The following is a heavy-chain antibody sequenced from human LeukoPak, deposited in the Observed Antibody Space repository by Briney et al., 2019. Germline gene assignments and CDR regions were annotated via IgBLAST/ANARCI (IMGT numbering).Heavy chain of an antibody. V-gene: IGHV4-59*12. D-gene: IGHD3-3*01. CDR3: ARLFSHYDFWSGYYIRDWFDP. CDR2: IYYSGST. Sequence: SETLSLTCTVSGGSISSYYWSWIRQPPGKGLEWIGYIYYSGSTNYNPSLKSRVTISVDTSKNQFSLKLSSVTAADTAVYYCARLFSHYDFWSGYYIRDWFDPWGQGTLVTVSS. J-gene: IGHJ5*02. CDR1: GGSISSYY.